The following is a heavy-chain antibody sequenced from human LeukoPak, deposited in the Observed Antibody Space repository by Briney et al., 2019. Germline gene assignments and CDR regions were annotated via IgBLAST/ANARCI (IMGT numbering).Heavy chain of an antibody. CDR2: IWYDGSIK. J-gene: IGHJ3*01. V-gene: IGHV3-33*01. Sequence: GGSLRLSCAASGFTFSTYGMHWVRQAPGKGLEWVAVIWYDGSIKYYADSVKGRFTISGDNSKNTLNLQMNSLRVEDTAVYYCARAVGPFDFWGQGTIVIVSS. CDR3: ARAVGPFDF. CDR1: GFTFSTYG.